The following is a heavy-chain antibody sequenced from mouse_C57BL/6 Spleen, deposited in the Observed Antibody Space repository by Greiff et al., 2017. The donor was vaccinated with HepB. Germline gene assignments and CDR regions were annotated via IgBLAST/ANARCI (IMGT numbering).Heavy chain of an antibody. J-gene: IGHJ2*01. Sequence: VQLQQSGPVLVKPGASVKISCKSSGYTFTDYYMNWVKQSHGKSLEWIGDIHPNYGGTSYNQKFKGKATLTVDKSSSTAYMELRSLTSEDSAVYYCARWAVVAPYFDYWGQGTTLTVSS. D-gene: IGHD1-1*01. CDR1: GYTFTDYY. V-gene: IGHV1-26*01. CDR2: IHPNYGGT. CDR3: ARWAVVAPYFDY.